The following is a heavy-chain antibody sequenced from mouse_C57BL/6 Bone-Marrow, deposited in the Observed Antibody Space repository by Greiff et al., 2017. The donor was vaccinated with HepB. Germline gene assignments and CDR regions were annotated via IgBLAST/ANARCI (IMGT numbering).Heavy chain of an antibody. CDR1: GFTFSSYA. V-gene: IGHV5-4*01. Sequence: EVQGVESGGGLVKPGGSLKLSCAASGFTFSSYAMSWVRQTPEKRLEWVATISDGGSYTYYPDNVKGRFTISRDNAKNNLYLQMSHLKSEDTAMYYCARDYDYDPYAMDYWGQGTSVTVSS. D-gene: IGHD2-4*01. CDR3: ARDYDYDPYAMDY. J-gene: IGHJ4*01. CDR2: ISDGGSYT.